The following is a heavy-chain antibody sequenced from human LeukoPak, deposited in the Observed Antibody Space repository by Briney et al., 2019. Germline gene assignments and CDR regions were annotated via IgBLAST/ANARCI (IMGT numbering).Heavy chain of an antibody. CDR1: GFTFSSYG. V-gene: IGHV3-30*18. J-gene: IGHJ4*02. Sequence: GGSLRLSCAASGFTFSSYGMHWVRQAPGKGLEWVAVISYDGSNKYYADSVKGRFTISRDNSKNTLYLQMNSLRAEDTAVYYCAKPESVYYDFWSGYSPYYFDYWGQGTLVTVSS. CDR3: AKPESVYYDFWSGYSPYYFDY. CDR2: ISYDGSNK. D-gene: IGHD3-3*01.